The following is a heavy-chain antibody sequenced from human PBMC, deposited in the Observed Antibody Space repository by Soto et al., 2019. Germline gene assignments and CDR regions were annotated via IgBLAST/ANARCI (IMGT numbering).Heavy chain of an antibody. CDR1: GFTFSVYS. D-gene: IGHD6-19*01. Sequence: EVQLVESGGGLVQPGGSLRLSCAASGFTFSVYSMNWIRQAPGKGLQWVSYMTSDMKTIHYADSVKGRFTISRDNAKNLVYLQMTSLRDEDTAVYYCARSVEGHFDYWRQGALVTVSS. V-gene: IGHV3-48*02. J-gene: IGHJ4*02. CDR2: MTSDMKTI. CDR3: ARSVEGHFDY.